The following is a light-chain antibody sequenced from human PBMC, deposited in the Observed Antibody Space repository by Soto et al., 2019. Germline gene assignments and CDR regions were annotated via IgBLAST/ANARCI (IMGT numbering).Light chain of an antibody. V-gene: IGKV1-39*01. J-gene: IGKJ2*01. CDR3: QQSYTIPYT. CDR1: QSISTY. Sequence: DIQITQSPSSLPASVGDRVTLTCRASQSISTYLNWYQQKPGKAPKLLIYAASSLQSGVPSRLSGSGSGTDFTLTISSLQPEDFATYYCQQSYTIPYTFGQGTKREIK. CDR2: AAS.